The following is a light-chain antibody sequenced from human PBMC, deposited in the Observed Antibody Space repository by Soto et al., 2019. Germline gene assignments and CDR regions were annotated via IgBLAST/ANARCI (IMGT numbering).Light chain of an antibody. V-gene: IGKV1-39*01. CDR2: GAS. CDR3: QQSYNTPALT. Sequence: DIYIIQSPSSLSPSVVDRVTITCRASQMLRNFLNWYQQKPVKAPMLLIYGASNLQSGVPSRFSGSGSGTHLTLTISGLKPVEFATYYRQQSYNTPALTFGGGTKV. J-gene: IGKJ4*02. CDR1: QMLRNF.